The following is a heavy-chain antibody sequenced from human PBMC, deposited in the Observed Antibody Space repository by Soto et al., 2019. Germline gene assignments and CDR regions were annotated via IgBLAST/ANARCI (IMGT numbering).Heavy chain of an antibody. CDR2: IYPGDSDT. V-gene: IGHV5-51*01. CDR1: GYSFTSYW. J-gene: IGHJ5*02. CDR3: ARLDYDILTGYPNWFDP. Sequence: GESLKISCKVSGYSFTSYWIGWVRQMPGKGLEWMGIIYPGDSDTRYSPSFQGQVTISADKSISTAYLQWSSLKASDTAMYYCARLDYDILTGYPNWFDPWGQGTLVTVSS. D-gene: IGHD3-9*01.